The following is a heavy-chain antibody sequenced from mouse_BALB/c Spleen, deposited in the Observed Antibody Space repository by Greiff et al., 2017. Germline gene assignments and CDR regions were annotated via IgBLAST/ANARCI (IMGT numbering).Heavy chain of an antibody. V-gene: IGHV1S28*01. CDR2: IYPGDGVT. Sequence: QVQLQPSGAELVRPGTSVKKSCKVSGYTFANYWIGWVKQRPGHGLEWIGDIYPGDGVTNYNEKFKGKATLTADKSSSTAYMQLNSLTSEDSAVYYCARSPYYRYDYFDYWGQGTTLTVSS. CDR1: GYTFANYW. CDR3: ARSPYYRYDYFDY. J-gene: IGHJ2*01. D-gene: IGHD2-14*01.